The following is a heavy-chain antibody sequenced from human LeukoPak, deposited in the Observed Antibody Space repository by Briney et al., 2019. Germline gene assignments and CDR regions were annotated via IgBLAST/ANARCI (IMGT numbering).Heavy chain of an antibody. CDR1: GYTFTSYY. J-gene: IGHJ5*02. CDR2: INPSGGST. D-gene: IGHD3-10*01. V-gene: IGHV1-46*01. Sequence: ASVKVSCKASGYTFTSYYMHWVRQAPGQGLEWMGIINPSGGSTSYAQKFQGRVTMTRDTSTSTVYKELSSLRSEDTAVYYCAREVPRYYYGSGSWFDPWGQGTLVTVSS. CDR3: AREVPRYYYGSGSWFDP.